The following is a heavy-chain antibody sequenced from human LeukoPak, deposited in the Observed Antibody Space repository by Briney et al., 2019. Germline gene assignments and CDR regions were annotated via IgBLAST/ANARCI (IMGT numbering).Heavy chain of an antibody. V-gene: IGHV3-21*01. CDR3: ARSVDRAMVPLDY. J-gene: IGHJ4*02. D-gene: IGHD5-18*01. CDR1: GFTFSSYN. CDR2: ISSSGSYI. Sequence: GSLRLSCTASGFTFSSYNMNWVRQAPGKGLEWVSSISSSGSYIYFGDSVKARFTISRDNAKNALYLQMNSLRAEDTAVYYCARSVDRAMVPLDYWGQGTLVTVSS.